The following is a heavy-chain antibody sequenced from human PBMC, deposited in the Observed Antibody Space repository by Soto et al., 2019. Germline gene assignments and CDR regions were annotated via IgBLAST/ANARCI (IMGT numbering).Heavy chain of an antibody. Sequence: QITLKESGPPLVKPAQPPTLTCAFSGFSLTTTHMGVAWIRQPPGKALEWLALIYWDDDKRYSPSLKNRLAISKDTSRNRVVLTNTNMNPEDTGTYFCAHAGDYDLLSFDHWGPGTLVTVSS. CDR2: IYWDDDK. CDR3: AHAGDYDLLSFDH. CDR1: GFSLTTTHMG. V-gene: IGHV2-5*02. J-gene: IGHJ4*02. D-gene: IGHD4-17*01.